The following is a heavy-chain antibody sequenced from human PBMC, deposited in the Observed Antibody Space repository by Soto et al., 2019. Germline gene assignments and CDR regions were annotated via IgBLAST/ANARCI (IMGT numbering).Heavy chain of an antibody. Sequence: EEQLVESGGGLVQPGGSLRLSCAASGFTFSNHVMNWVRQAPGRGLEWVSSINRDSNTFYADSVKGRFTISRDNAKDSLYLQMKSLRADDTSVYYCVNGDYYVGEGTLVTVSS. CDR1: GFTFSNHV. CDR3: VNGDYY. J-gene: IGHJ4*02. D-gene: IGHD4-17*01. CDR2: INRDSNT. V-gene: IGHV3-48*01.